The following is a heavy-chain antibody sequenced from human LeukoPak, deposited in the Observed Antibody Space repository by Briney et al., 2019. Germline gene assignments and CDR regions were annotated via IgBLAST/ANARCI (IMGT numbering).Heavy chain of an antibody. Sequence: PSETLSLTCTVSAGSVNSGSYYWGWIRQPPGKGLEWIGSIHHSGNTYYNASLKSRVTISVDTSKNQFLLKLSSVTAADGAVYYCARHEGSYYDKSGYTFDYWGQGTLVTVSS. CDR1: AGSVNSGSYY. V-gene: IGHV4-39*01. CDR2: IHHSGNT. J-gene: IGHJ4*02. D-gene: IGHD3-22*01. CDR3: ARHEGSYYDKSGYTFDY.